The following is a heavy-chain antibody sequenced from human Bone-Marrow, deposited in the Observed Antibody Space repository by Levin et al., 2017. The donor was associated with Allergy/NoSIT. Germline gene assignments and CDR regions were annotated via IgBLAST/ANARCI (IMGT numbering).Heavy chain of an antibody. D-gene: IGHD2-21*02. J-gene: IGHJ3*02. V-gene: IGHV4-59*01. CDR1: GGSLSSYF. Sequence: PSQTLSLTCTVSGGSLSSYFWSWIRQPPGKGLEWIGYYYSGSTNYNPSLKSRVTISVDTTKNQFSLKLSSVTAADTAVYYCARIVGWWLEPSIWGQGTMVTVSS. CDR3: ARIVGWWLEPSI. CDR2: YYSGST.